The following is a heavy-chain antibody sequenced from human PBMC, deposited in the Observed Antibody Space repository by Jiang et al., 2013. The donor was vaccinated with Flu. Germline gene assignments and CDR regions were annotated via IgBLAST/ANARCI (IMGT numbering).Heavy chain of an antibody. CDR2: INPSGGST. CDR1: GYTFTSYY. D-gene: IGHD4-23*01. Sequence: SGAEVKKPGASVKVSCKASGYTFTSYYMHWVRQAPGQGLEWMGIINPSGGSTSYAQRFQGRVTMTRDTSTSTVYMELSSLRSEDTAVYYCARDGPLLSGNSPYYFDYWGQGTLVTVSS. V-gene: IGHV1-46*01. CDR3: ARDGPLLSGNSPYYFDY. J-gene: IGHJ4*02.